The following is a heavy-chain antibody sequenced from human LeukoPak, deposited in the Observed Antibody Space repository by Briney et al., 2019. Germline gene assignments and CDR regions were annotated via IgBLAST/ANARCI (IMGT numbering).Heavy chain of an antibody. CDR1: GFTFSSYG. Sequence: GRSLRLSCAASGFTFSSYGMHWVRQAPSKGLEWVAVISYDGSNKYYADSVKGRFTISRDNSKNTLYLQMNSLRAEDTAVYYSALNSGLDYWGQGTLVTVSS. V-gene: IGHV3-30*03. J-gene: IGHJ4*02. D-gene: IGHD1-26*01. CDR3: ALNSGLDY. CDR2: ISYDGSNK.